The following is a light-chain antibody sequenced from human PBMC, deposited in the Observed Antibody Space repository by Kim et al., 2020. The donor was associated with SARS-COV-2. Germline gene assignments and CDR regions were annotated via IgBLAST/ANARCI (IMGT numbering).Light chain of an antibody. V-gene: IGKV3-15*01. Sequence: SLTPGERATLACRASQSISSSIAWYQQKPGQAPRVLIYGASARATGIPARFSGSGSGTECSHTISNLQSEDFAVYYCQHYAYWRAFGQGTRLEIK. J-gene: IGKJ5*01. CDR3: QHYAYWRA. CDR1: QSISSS. CDR2: GAS.